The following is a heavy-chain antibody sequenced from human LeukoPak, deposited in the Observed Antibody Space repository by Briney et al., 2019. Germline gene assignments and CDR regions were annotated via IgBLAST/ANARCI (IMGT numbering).Heavy chain of an antibody. CDR3: ARRLDVVVVAATPRVWFDP. J-gene: IGHJ5*02. Sequence: SEILSLTCAVYGGSFSGYYWSWIRQPPGKGLEWIGEINHSGSTNYNPSLKSRVTISVDTSKNQFSLKLSSVTAADTAVYYCARRLDVVVVAATPRVWFDPWGQGTLVTVSS. CDR2: INHSGST. CDR1: GGSFSGYY. D-gene: IGHD2-15*01. V-gene: IGHV4-34*01.